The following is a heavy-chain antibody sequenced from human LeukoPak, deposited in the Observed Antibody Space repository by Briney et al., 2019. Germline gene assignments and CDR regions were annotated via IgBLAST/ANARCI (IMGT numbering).Heavy chain of an antibody. CDR3: ARVRVVVAAKYYYYYGMDV. CDR2: IYPSGTT. CDR1: GVSISNGY. J-gene: IGHJ6*04. Sequence: PSETLSLTCNVSGVSISNGYWNWIRLPAGRGLEWIGRIYPSGTTYYYPSLKSRVTMSLDTSKNQFSLMLRSVTAADTAVYYCARVRVVVAAKYYYYYGMDVWGKGTTVTVSS. D-gene: IGHD2-15*01. V-gene: IGHV4-4*07.